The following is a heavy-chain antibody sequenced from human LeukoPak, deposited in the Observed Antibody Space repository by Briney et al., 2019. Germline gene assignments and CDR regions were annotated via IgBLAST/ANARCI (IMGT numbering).Heavy chain of an antibody. J-gene: IGHJ4*02. CDR3: ARDRYYYGSGSYPFDY. CDR1: GGSISGNY. D-gene: IGHD3-10*01. Sequence: SETLSLTCTVSGGSISGNYWSWIRQSPGKGLEWIGRIYTSGSTNYNPSLKSRVTMSVDTSKNQFSLKLSSVTAADTAVYYCARDRYYYGSGSYPFDYWGQGTLVTVSS. CDR2: IYTSGST. V-gene: IGHV4-4*07.